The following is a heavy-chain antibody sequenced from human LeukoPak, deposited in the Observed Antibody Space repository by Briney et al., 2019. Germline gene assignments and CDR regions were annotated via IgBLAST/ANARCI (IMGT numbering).Heavy chain of an antibody. J-gene: IGHJ6*03. D-gene: IGHD5-24*01. Sequence: PGGSLRLSCATTRLNLREYQMSWTRPATRKGLEWDSYHNSSGSTIYYADSVKGRFTISRDSAKNSLYLQMNSLRAEDTAVYYCARDQDGYNLIPPYYMDVWGKGTTVTVSS. V-gene: IGHV3-11*01. CDR2: HNSSGSTI. CDR1: RLNLREYQ. CDR3: ARDQDGYNLIPPYYMDV.